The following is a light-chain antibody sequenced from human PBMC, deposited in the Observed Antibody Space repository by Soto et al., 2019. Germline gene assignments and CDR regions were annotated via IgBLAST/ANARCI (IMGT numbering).Light chain of an antibody. J-gene: IGKJ1*01. CDR1: QSILYSSNNKNY. Sequence: DIVMTQSPDSLAVSLGERATINCKSSQSILYSSNNKNYLAWYQQKPGQPPKLLIYWASTRESGVPDRFSGSGSATDFTLTIISLQAEDVAVSYFQQYYSTPQTFGQGTKVQIK. CDR3: QQYYSTPQT. V-gene: IGKV4-1*01. CDR2: WAS.